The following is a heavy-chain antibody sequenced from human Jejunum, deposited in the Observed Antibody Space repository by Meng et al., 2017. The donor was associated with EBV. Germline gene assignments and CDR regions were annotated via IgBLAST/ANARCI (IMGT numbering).Heavy chain of an antibody. CDR2: SHHSGST. D-gene: IGHD2-8*01. CDR3: ARDRGVEDY. V-gene: IGHV4-4*02. J-gene: IGHJ4*02. Sequence: QVQAREAGLGLLETSRTLFLSCAGSCSTNSTDNWWRWVRQPLGRGREYIGKSHHSGSTKYNPSLNSRVTISVDKSNINICLKLSAVTAVYTGVYYCARDRGVEDYWGQGTLVTVSS. CDR1: CSTNSTDNW.